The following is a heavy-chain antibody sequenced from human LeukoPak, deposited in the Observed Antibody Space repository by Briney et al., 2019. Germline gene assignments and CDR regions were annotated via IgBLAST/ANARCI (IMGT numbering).Heavy chain of an antibody. V-gene: IGHV3-7*01. CDR1: GFTFNSYW. D-gene: IGHD3-9*01. CDR2: INQGGSEK. J-gene: IGHJ4*02. CDR3: ARDFGTTGYDLYDY. Sequence: GSLSLSCAASGFTFNSYWMSWVRQAPGKGLEWVANINQGGSEKHYVDSVRGRFTISRDNAKNSLYLQMNSLRDEDTSIYCCARDFGTTGYDLYDYWGQGTLVTVSS.